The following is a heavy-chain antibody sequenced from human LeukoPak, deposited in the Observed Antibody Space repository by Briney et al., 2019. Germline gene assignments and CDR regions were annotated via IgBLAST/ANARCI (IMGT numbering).Heavy chain of an antibody. J-gene: IGHJ6*03. V-gene: IGHV3-7*01. D-gene: IGHD3-3*01. CDR2: INQSASEK. Sequence: GGSLRLSCAASGFTFSRSWMYWVRQAPGKGLEWVANINQSASEKNYVGSVRGRFTISRDNAKNSLYLRMNSLRAEDTAVYYCASGDNMDVWGKGTTVTVSS. CDR3: ASGDNMDV. CDR1: GFTFSRSW.